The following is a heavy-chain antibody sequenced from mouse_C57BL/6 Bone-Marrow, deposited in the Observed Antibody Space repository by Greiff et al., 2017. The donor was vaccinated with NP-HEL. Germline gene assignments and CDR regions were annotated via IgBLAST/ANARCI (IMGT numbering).Heavy chain of an antibody. CDR2: ISSGGSYT. Sequence: EVQRVESGGDLVKPGGSLKLSCAASGFTFSSYGMSWVRQTPDKRLEWVATISSGGSYTYYPDSVKGRFTISRDNAKNTLYLQMSSLKSEDTAMYYCARNRTYWYFDVWGTGTTVTVSS. J-gene: IGHJ1*03. CDR3: ARNRTYWYFDV. CDR1: GFTFSSYG. V-gene: IGHV5-6*01.